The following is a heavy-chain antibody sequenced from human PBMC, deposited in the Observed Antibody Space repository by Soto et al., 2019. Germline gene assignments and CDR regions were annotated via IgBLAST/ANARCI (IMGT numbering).Heavy chain of an antibody. V-gene: IGHV3-23*01. CDR1: GFTFSNYA. J-gene: IGHJ6*03. CDR3: ALRYCSRSTCPPLNSYFYMDV. D-gene: IGHD2-2*01. CDR2: ISGNGGTT. Sequence: ELQLLESGGGLVQPGGSLRLSCAASGFTFSNYAMTWVRQAPGKGLEWVSGISGNGGTTFYAGSVKGRFAISRDNSKNTLYLLMSSLRAEDTAVYYCALRYCSRSTCPPLNSYFYMDVWGKGTTVTVSS.